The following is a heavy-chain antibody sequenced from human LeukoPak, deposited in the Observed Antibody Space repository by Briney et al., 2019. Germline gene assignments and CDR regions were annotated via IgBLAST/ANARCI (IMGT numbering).Heavy chain of an antibody. CDR2: ISSSSSYI. CDR3: ARGRVIAVTDY. J-gene: IGHJ4*02. D-gene: IGHD6-19*01. V-gene: IGHV3-21*01. CDR1: GFTFSSYS. Sequence: GGSLRLSCAASGFTFSSYSMNWVRQAPGKGLEWVSSISSSSSYIYYADSVKGRFTISRDKAKNSLYLQMNSLRAEDTAVYYCARGRVIAVTDYWGQGTLVTVSS.